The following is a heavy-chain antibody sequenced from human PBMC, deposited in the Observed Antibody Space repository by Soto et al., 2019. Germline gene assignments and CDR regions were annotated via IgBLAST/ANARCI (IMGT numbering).Heavy chain of an antibody. CDR2: INPSGGIT. V-gene: IGHV1-46*01. CDR3: ARGISTTRYYYYYGMDV. D-gene: IGHD2-2*01. J-gene: IGHJ6*02. CDR1: GYTLTSYY. Sequence: QVQLVQSGAEVKKPGASVKVSCKASGYTLTSYYLHWVRQAPGQGPEWMGIINPSGGITNDAQKFQDRVTMISDTSTSTVYMELSSLRSEDTAVYYCARGISTTRYYYYYGMDVWGQGTTVTVSS.